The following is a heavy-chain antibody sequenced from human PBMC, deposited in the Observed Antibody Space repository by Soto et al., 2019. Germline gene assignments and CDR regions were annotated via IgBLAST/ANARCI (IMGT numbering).Heavy chain of an antibody. D-gene: IGHD6-19*01. V-gene: IGHV6-1*01. J-gene: IGHJ6*02. Sequence: SQTLSLTCAISGDSVSSNSAAWNWIRQSPSRGLEWLGRTYYRSKWYNDYAVSVKSRITINPDTSKNQFSLQLNSVTPEDTAVYYCARGSAYSSGWANYCYGMDVWGQGTTVTVSS. CDR3: ARGSAYSSGWANYCYGMDV. CDR1: GDSVSSNSAA. CDR2: TYYRSKWYN.